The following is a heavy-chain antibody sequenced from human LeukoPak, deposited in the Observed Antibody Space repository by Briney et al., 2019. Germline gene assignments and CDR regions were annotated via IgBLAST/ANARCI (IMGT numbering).Heavy chain of an antibody. Sequence: SETLSLTCTVSGGSIRSYYWSWIRQPPGKGLEWIGYIYNSGSTNYNPSLKSRVTISVDTSKNQFPLKLSSVTAADTAVYYCARSPPRYRDWFDPWGQGTLVTVSS. CDR3: ARSPPRYRDWFDP. CDR1: GGSIRSYY. D-gene: IGHD3-16*02. CDR2: IYNSGST. V-gene: IGHV4-59*01. J-gene: IGHJ5*02.